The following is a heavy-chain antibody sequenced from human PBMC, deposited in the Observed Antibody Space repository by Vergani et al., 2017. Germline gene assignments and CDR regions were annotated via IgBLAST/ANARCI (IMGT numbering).Heavy chain of an antibody. CDR3: ARGGYYSRLDY. J-gene: IGHJ4*02. V-gene: IGHV4-39*01. Sequence: QLHLQESGPGLVKPSETLSLTCTVSGGSITSSSYYWGWIRQPPGKGLEWIGNIYHSGGAYYNPSLKGRVTISVDTSKNQFSLEVTSVTAADTAVYYCARGGYYSRLDYWGQGTLVTVSS. CDR1: GGSITSSSYY. CDR2: IYHSGGA. D-gene: IGHD3-22*01.